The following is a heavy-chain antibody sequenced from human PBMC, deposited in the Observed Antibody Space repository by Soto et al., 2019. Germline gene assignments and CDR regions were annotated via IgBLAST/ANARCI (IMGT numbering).Heavy chain of an antibody. V-gene: IGHV4-39*01. CDR3: ARLKATETYFDY. CDR2: IYYSGTT. J-gene: IGHJ4*02. Sequence: SETLSLTCIVSGGSISDSGYYWAWIRQPPGTGLEWIGTIYYSGTTYYNSSLKSRVTLSVDTSKNQFSLSLSSVTAADTAVYYCARLKATETYFDYWGQGTLVTVSS. CDR1: GGSISDSGYY.